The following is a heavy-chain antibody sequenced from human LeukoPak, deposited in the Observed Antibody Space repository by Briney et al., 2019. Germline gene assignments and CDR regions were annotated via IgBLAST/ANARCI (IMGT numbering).Heavy chain of an antibody. J-gene: IGHJ5*02. CDR3: ARGPYDSSGYYQFDP. CDR2: IIPIFGTA. CDR1: GGTFSSYA. V-gene: IGHV1-69*05. D-gene: IGHD3-22*01. Sequence: SVKVSCKASGGTFSSYANSWVRQAPGQGLEWMGGIIPIFGTANYAQKFQGRVTITTDESTSTAYMELSSLRSEDTAVYYCARGPYDSSGYYQFDPWGQGTLVTVSS.